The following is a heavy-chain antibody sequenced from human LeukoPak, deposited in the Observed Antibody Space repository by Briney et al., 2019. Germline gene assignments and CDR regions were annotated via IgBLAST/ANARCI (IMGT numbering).Heavy chain of an antibody. V-gene: IGHV4-39*01. CDR3: ARAKYYYDSSGFVDDAFDI. Sequence: SGTLSLTCTVSGGSISSSSYYWGWIRQPPGKGLEWIGSIYYSGSTYYNPSLKSRVTISVDTSKNQFSLKLSSVTAADTAVYYCARAKYYYDSSGFVDDAFDIWGQGTMVTVSS. D-gene: IGHD3-22*01. J-gene: IGHJ3*02. CDR1: GGSISSSSYY. CDR2: IYYSGST.